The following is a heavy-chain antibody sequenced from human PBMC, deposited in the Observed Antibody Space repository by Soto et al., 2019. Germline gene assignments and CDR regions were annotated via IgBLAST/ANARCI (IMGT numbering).Heavy chain of an antibody. CDR2: ITKRGGAT. J-gene: IGHJ4*02. CDR1: GFTFSGYA. Sequence: EMQLLEFGGGLVQPGGSLRLSCAASGFTFSGYAMSWARQAPGKGLEWVSSITKRGGATYYAASVKGRFTISRDNSYNSLYLQLTRLRADDTSVYYWAIRSYYSETSFDYWGQGTLVTVSS. V-gene: IGHV3-23*01. D-gene: IGHD3-10*01. CDR3: AIRSYYSETSFDY.